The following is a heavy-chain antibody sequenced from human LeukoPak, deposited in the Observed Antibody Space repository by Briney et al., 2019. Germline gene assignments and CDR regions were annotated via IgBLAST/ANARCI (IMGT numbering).Heavy chain of an antibody. V-gene: IGHV3-9*01. CDR2: INWNGEYM. Sequence: GGSLRLSCAASGFNFDDYGMHWVRQAPGKGLEWVADINWNGEYMGYADSVKGRFTISRDNAKNSLYLQMNSLKPEDTASYYCAKDTLTVFGVVISAFEIWGQGTMVTVSS. J-gene: IGHJ3*02. CDR1: GFNFDDYG. CDR3: AKDTLTVFGVVISAFEI. D-gene: IGHD3-3*01.